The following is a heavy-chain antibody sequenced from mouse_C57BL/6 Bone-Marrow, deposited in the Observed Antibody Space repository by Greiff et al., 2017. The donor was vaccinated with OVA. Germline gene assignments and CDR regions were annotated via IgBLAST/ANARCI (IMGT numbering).Heavy chain of an antibody. J-gene: IGHJ3*01. CDR2: IDPSDSYT. D-gene: IGHD4-1*01. CDR3: ARKPSNWAPFAY. V-gene: IGHV1-69*01. Sequence: QVQLQQPGAELVMPGASVKLSCKASGYTFTSYWMHWVKQRPGQGLEWIGEIDPSDSYTNYNQKLKGKSTLTVAKSSSTASRQLRSLTSEDSAVYYCARKPSNWAPFAYWGQGTLVTVSA. CDR1: GYTFTSYW.